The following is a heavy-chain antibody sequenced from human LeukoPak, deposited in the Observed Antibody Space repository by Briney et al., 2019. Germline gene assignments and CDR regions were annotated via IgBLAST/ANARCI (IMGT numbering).Heavy chain of an antibody. CDR3: ARDIVVVPAPPLTGGMDV. CDR2: INPNSGVT. V-gene: IGHV1-2*02. CDR1: GYTFTGSF. D-gene: IGHD2-2*01. J-gene: IGHJ6*02. Sequence: ASVKVSCKASGYTFTGSFMNCGRQAPGPRLRWMGWINPNSGVTNYAQKFQRRVTMTRDTSISTAYMELSRLRSDDTAVYYCARDIVVVPAPPLTGGMDVWGQGTTVTVSS.